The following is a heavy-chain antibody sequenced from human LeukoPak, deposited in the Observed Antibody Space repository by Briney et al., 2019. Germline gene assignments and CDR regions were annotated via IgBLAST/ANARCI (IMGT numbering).Heavy chain of an antibody. CDR3: ARGSGVLRYFDWSWFDY. D-gene: IGHD3-9*01. V-gene: IGHV3-48*01. CDR2: ISSSSSTI. Sequence: GGSLRLSCAASGFTFSSYSMNWVRQAPGRGLEWVSYISSSSSTIYYADSVKGRFTISRDSSKNTLYLQMNSLRAEDTAVYYCARGSGVLRYFDWSWFDYWGQGTLVTVSS. J-gene: IGHJ4*02. CDR1: GFTFSSYS.